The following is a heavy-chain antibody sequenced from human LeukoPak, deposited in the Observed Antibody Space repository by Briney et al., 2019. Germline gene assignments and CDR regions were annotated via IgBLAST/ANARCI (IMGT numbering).Heavy chain of an antibody. CDR1: GFTFSTSA. CDR3: ARCTASCYANAFDV. CDR2: ISSNGGST. Sequence: PGGSLRLSCSASGFTFSTSAIHWVRQAPGEGLEYVSAISSNGGSTYYAGSVKGRFTISRDNSKNTLSLQMSSLRPEDTAVYYCARCTASCYANAFDVWGQGTLLTVSS. J-gene: IGHJ3*01. V-gene: IGHV3-64D*06. D-gene: IGHD2-2*01.